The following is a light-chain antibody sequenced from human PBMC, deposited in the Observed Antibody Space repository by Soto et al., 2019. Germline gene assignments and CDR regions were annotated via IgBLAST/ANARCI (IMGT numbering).Light chain of an antibody. V-gene: IGKV3-11*01. CDR2: DAS. Sequence: EIVLTQSPATLSLSPGERATLSCRASQSVSNSLAWYQQKPGQAPRLLIYDASNRATGIPARFSGSGSATDFTLTISSLEPEDFAVYYCQQRSNWPPVFTFGPGTKVDIK. CDR1: QSVSNS. CDR3: QQRSNWPPVFT. J-gene: IGKJ3*01.